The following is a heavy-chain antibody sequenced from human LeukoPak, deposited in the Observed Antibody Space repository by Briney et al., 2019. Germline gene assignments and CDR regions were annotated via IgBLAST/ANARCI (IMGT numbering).Heavy chain of an antibody. CDR2: ISGSGGST. V-gene: IGHV3-23*01. Sequence: GGSLRLSCAASGFTFSSYAMSWVRQAPGKGLEWVSAISGSGGSTYYADSVKGRFTISRDNSKNTLYLQMNSLRAEDTAVYYCARDPTDYGDYYSLAFDIWGQGTMVTVSS. D-gene: IGHD4-17*01. J-gene: IGHJ3*02. CDR1: GFTFSSYA. CDR3: ARDPTDYGDYYSLAFDI.